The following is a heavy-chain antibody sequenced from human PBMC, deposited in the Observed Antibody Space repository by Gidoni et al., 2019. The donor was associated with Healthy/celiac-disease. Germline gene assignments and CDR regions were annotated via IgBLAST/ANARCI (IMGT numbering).Heavy chain of an antibody. CDR1: GFTVSSNY. J-gene: IGHJ3*02. D-gene: IGHD3-10*01. V-gene: IGHV3-66*02. CDR2: LCSGGSV. Sequence: EVQLVESGGGLVQPGGSLGLSCAASGFTVSSNYMSCVRQAPGKGLELVSILCSGGSVDYADSVKGRFTISRDNSKNTLYLQMNSLRAEDTAVYYCAREFGESDGYAFDIWGQGTVVTVSS. CDR3: AREFGESDGYAFDI.